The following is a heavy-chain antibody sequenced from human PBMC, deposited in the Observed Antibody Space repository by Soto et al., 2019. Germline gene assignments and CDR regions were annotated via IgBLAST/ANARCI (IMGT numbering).Heavy chain of an antibody. Sequence: SDTLSLTCAVYGGSFSGYYWSWIRQPPGKGLEWIGEINHSGSTNYNPSLKSRVTISVDTSKNQFSLKLSSVTAADTAVYYCARSDYYGSGSYYNEQAYWGQGTLVTVSS. CDR3: ARSDYYGSGSYYNEQAY. CDR2: INHSGST. CDR1: GGSFSGYY. J-gene: IGHJ4*02. D-gene: IGHD3-10*01. V-gene: IGHV4-34*01.